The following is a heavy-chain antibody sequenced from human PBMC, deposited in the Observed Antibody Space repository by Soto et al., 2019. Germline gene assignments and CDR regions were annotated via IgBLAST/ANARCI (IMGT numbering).Heavy chain of an antibody. Sequence: QVQLVQSGAEVKKPGSSVKVSCKASGGTFTSYAISWVRQAPGQGLEWMGGIIPTFSTTNYAQKFQGRVSITADESTSTASMDLSSLRSDDTAVYYCARDQGLYVDTGMVVDCYGMDVWGQGTTVTVSS. CDR2: IIPTFSTT. J-gene: IGHJ6*02. V-gene: IGHV1-69*01. CDR3: ARDQGLYVDTGMVVDCYGMDV. CDR1: GGTFTSYA. D-gene: IGHD5-18*01.